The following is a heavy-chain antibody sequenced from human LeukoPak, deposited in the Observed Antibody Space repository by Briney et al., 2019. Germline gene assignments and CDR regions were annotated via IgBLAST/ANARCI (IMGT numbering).Heavy chain of an antibody. D-gene: IGHD6-13*01. V-gene: IGHV4-59*01. CDR2: IYYSGST. CDR1: GGSISNYY. CDR3: ASTGYSSSWYPSAEYFQH. Sequence: SETLSLTCTVSGGSISNYYWSWIRQPPGKGLEWIGYIYYSGSTHYNPSLKSRVTMSVDTSNNQFSLKLGSVTAADTVVYYCASTGYSSSWYPSAEYFQHWGQGTLVTVSS. J-gene: IGHJ1*01.